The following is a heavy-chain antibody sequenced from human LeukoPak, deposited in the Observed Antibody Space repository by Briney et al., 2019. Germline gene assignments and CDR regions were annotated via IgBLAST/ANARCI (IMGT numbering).Heavy chain of an antibody. Sequence: GGSLRLSCAASGFTFSSYEMNWVRQAPGKGLEWVSAISGSGGSTYYADSVKGRFTISRDNSKNTLYLQMNSLRAEDTAVYYCAKGAQVTTSYYYYYYMDVWGKGTTVTVSS. J-gene: IGHJ6*03. D-gene: IGHD4-11*01. CDR2: ISGSGGST. V-gene: IGHV3-23*01. CDR1: GFTFSSYE. CDR3: AKGAQVTTSYYYYYYMDV.